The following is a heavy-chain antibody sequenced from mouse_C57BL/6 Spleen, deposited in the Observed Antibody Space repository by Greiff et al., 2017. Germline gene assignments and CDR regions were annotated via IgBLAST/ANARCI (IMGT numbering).Heavy chain of an antibody. CDR2: INPSSGYT. J-gene: IGHJ2*01. V-gene: IGHV1-7*01. D-gene: IGHD1-1*01. CDR3: ARYNYGRNYFGY. Sequence: VQLQQSGAELAIPGASVKLSCKASGYTFNSYWMHWVKQRPGQGLEWIGYINPSSGYTKYNQKFKDKATLTAGKSSSTAYMQLSSLTYEDSAVYYCARYNYGRNYFGYWGQGTTLTVSS. CDR1: GYTFNSYW.